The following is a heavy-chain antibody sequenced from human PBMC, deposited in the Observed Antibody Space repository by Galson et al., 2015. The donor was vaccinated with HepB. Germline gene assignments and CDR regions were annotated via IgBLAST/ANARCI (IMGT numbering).Heavy chain of an antibody. Sequence: TLRLPCAASGFTFSNYVMHWARQAPGKGLEWGAVISYDGSNKYYADSVKGRFTISRDNSKNTLYLQMNSLRAEDTAVYYCAKDYYDSSGYFDSDYWGQGTLVTVSS. J-gene: IGHJ4*02. V-gene: IGHV3-30*18. D-gene: IGHD3-22*01. CDR3: AKDYYDSSGYFDSDY. CDR2: ISYDGSNK. CDR1: GFTFSNYV.